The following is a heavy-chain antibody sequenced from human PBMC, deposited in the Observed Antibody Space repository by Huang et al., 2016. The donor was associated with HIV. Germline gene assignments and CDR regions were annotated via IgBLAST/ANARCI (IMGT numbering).Heavy chain of an antibody. D-gene: IGHD3-16*01. CDR3: AKRGGAWGSPYAFDL. CDR1: GGSFNNFG. CDR2: IIPRFGTR. J-gene: IGHJ3*01. Sequence: QVQLVQSGAEVRKPGSSVKVSCRASGGSFNNFGINWGRQAPGQGLEWMGGIIPRFGTRNDAQRFQGRVTITADETTGVVYMELSSPRSDDTAVYFCAKRGGAWGSPYAFDLWGPGTMVTVSS. V-gene: IGHV1-69*13.